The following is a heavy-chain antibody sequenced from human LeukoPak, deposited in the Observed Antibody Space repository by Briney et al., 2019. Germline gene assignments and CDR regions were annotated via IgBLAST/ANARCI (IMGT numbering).Heavy chain of an antibody. CDR1: GGSISSSSYY. D-gene: IGHD6-13*01. V-gene: IGHV4-39*07. Sequence: SETLSLTCTVSGGSISSSSYYWGWIRQPPGKGLEWIGGINRSGSTNYNPSLKSRVTLSVDTSKNQFSLKLSSVTAADTAVYYCARGLGIGYSSSWYRRDWFDPWGQGTLVTVSS. CDR3: ARGLGIGYSSSWYRRDWFDP. J-gene: IGHJ5*02. CDR2: INRSGST.